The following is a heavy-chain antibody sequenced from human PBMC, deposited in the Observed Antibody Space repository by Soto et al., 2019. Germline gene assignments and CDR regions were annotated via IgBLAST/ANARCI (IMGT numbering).Heavy chain of an antibody. J-gene: IGHJ6*02. CDR3: ASWEYCISTSCSSNYYGMDV. Sequence: QVQLVQSGAEVKKPGSSVKVSCKASGGTFSSYAISWVRQAPGQGLEWMGGIIPIFGTANYAQKFQGRVTLAADEATSTAYMELSSLRSEDTAVYYCASWEYCISTSCSSNYYGMDVWGQGTTVTVSS. V-gene: IGHV1-69*12. CDR1: GGTFSSYA. CDR2: IIPIFGTA. D-gene: IGHD2-2*01.